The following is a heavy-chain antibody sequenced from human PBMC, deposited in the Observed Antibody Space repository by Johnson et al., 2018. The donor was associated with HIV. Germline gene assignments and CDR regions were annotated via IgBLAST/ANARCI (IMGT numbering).Heavy chain of an antibody. J-gene: IGHJ3*02. Sequence: QVQLVESGGGVVQPGGSLRLSCAASRFTFSSYGMHWVRQAPGKGLEWVAFIRYDGSNKYYADSVKGRFTISRDNSKNTLYLHMRGLRAEDTAVYYCGKARSSGSGSFDIWGQGTMVTVSS. CDR1: RFTFSSYG. V-gene: IGHV3-30*02. D-gene: IGHD3-10*01. CDR3: GKARSSGSGSFDI. CDR2: IRYDGSNK.